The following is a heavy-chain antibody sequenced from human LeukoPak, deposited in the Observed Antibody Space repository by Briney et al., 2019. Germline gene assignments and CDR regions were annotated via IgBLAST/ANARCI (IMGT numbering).Heavy chain of an antibody. J-gene: IGHJ4*02. D-gene: IGHD6-13*01. V-gene: IGHV3-23*01. CDR1: GFTFSSYA. CDR2: ISGSGGST. CDR3: AKGLRRGSSWAGDY. Sequence: PGGSLRLSCAASGFTFSSYAMSWVRQAPGKGLEWVSAISGSGGSTYYADSVKGRFTISRDNSKNTLYLQMNSLRAEDTAVYYCAKGLRRGSSWAGDYWGQGTLVTVSS.